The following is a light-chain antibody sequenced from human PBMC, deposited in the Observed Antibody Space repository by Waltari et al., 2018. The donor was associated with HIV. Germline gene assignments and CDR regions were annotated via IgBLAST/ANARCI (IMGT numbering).Light chain of an antibody. CDR1: SPNLGDAHA. CDR2: GDT. V-gene: IGLV1-40*01. J-gene: IGLJ2*01. Sequence: QAVLPQPPSVSGAPGQRVPISCTRSSPNLGDAHAVHWYQQLPGTAPKLLIYGDTHRPSGVPDRFSGSKSGTSASLAIAGLQTEDEAVFYCQSFDSSLSNLVVFGGGTKVTVL. CDR3: QSFDSSLSNLVV.